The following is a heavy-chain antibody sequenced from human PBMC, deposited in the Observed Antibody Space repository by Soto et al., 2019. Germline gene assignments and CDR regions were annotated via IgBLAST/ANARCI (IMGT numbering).Heavy chain of an antibody. Sequence: EVRLVESGGGSVKPGGSLRLSCAASGFPFIDAWMTWVRQAPGKGLQWIGRIRNNADGGTADLAAPVRGRFSISRDDSKDTLYLHMNSLDIHDTAVYFCSTALRRDSALGAYWGQGTLVSVSS. D-gene: IGHD3-16*01. CDR1: GFPFIDAW. J-gene: IGHJ4*02. CDR3: STALRRDSALGAY. V-gene: IGHV3-15*05. CDR2: IRNNADGGTA.